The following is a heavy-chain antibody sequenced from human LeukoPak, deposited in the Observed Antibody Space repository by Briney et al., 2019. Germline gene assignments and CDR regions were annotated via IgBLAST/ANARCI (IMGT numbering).Heavy chain of an antibody. V-gene: IGHV3-74*03. CDR1: RFTFSGYW. D-gene: IGHD6-19*01. CDR2: INSVGYSI. J-gene: IGHJ5*01. Sequence: PGGSLRLSCAASRFTFSGYWMHWVRQAPGKGLVWVSRINSVGYSITYADSVKGRFTISRDNAKNTLYLQMNSLIAEDTAVYFCTRAGYSSGFDSWGQGTLVTVSS. CDR3: TRAGYSSGFDS.